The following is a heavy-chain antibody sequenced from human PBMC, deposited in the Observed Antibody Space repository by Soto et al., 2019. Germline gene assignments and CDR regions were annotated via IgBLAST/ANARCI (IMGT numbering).Heavy chain of an antibody. V-gene: IGHV3-23*01. D-gene: IGHD4-17*01. CDR1: GFTFSSYA. Sequence: GGSLRLSCAASGFTFSSYAMSWVRQAPGKGLEWVSAISGSGGSTYYADSVKGRFTISRDNSKNTLYLQMNSLRAEDTAGYYGAKARAYGDYGGDDAFDTWGQGTMVTVSS. CDR3: AKARAYGDYGGDDAFDT. J-gene: IGHJ3*02. CDR2: ISGSGGST.